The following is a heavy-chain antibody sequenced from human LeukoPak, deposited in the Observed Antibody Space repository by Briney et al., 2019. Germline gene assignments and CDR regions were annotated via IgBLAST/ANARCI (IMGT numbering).Heavy chain of an antibody. CDR3: ARRHYDFWSGLSDAFDI. J-gene: IGHJ3*02. V-gene: IGHV5-51*01. CDR1: GYSFTSYS. CDR2: IYPGDSDT. Sequence: GESLKISCKGSGYSFTSYSIGWVRQMPRKGLEWMGIIYPGDSDTRYSPSFQGQVTISADKSISTAYLQWSSLKASDTAMYYCARRHYDFWSGLSDAFDIWGQGTMVTVSS. D-gene: IGHD3-3*01.